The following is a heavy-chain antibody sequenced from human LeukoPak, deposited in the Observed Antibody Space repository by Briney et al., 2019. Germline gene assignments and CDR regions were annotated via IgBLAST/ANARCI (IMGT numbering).Heavy chain of an antibody. CDR2: ISSSSSYI. D-gene: IGHD2-2*01. CDR1: GFTFSSYS. Sequence: GGSLRPSCAASGFTFSSYSMNWVRQASGKGLEWVSSISSSSSYIYYADSVKGRFTISRDNAKNSLYLQMNSLRAEDTAVYYCARESVVPAAIEGLGAHRQVPTFDYWGQGTLVTVSS. V-gene: IGHV3-21*01. CDR3: ARESVVPAAIEGLGAHRQVPTFDY. J-gene: IGHJ4*02.